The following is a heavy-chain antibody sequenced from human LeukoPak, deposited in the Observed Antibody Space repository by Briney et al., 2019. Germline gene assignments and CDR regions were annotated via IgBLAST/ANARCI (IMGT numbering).Heavy chain of an antibody. CDR1: GGSISSYY. J-gene: IGHJ4*02. CDR2: IYTSGST. CDR3: ARGYSSSWSRYYFDY. V-gene: IGHV4-4*07. Sequence: SETLSLTCTVSGGSISSYYWSWIRQPAGKGLEWIGRIYTSGSTNYNPSHKSRVTMSVDTSKNQFSLKLSSVTAADTAVYYCARGYSSSWSRYYFDYWGQGTLVTVSS. D-gene: IGHD6-13*01.